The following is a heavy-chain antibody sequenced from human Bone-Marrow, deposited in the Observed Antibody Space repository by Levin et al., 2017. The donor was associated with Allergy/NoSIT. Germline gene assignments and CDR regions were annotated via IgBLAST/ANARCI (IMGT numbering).Heavy chain of an antibody. Sequence: SQTLSLTCAVYGGSFRDYYWTWIRQTPGKGLEWIGEINHSGSTKYNPSLKSRVSISVDTSKNQFSLNLKSTTAADTSVYYCARGGGYCSGTSCYNDFWGQGTLVTVSS. V-gene: IGHV4-34*01. CDR3: ARGGGYCSGTSCYNDF. J-gene: IGHJ4*02. D-gene: IGHD2-2*02. CDR2: INHSGST. CDR1: GGSFRDYY.